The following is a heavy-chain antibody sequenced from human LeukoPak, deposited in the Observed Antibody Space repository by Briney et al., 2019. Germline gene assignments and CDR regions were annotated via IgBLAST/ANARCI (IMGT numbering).Heavy chain of an antibody. D-gene: IGHD2-15*01. CDR1: GFTFTSFA. Sequence: GGSLRLSCSVSGFTFTSFAMSWVPQAPGRGLEWVAIINAGGGTTYYADSVKGRFISSRDNSKDTLSVQMNRVRAEDTAVYYCAKEGEICFGRRCYSHYHYAMDAWGQGTTVTVSS. V-gene: IGHV3-23*01. J-gene: IGHJ6*02. CDR3: AKEGEICFGRRCYSHYHYAMDA. CDR2: INAGGGTT.